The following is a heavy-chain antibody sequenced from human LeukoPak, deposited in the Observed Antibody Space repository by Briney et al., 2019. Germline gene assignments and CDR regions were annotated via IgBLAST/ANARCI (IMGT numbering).Heavy chain of an antibody. Sequence: GGSLRLFCAASGFTFSSYAMSWVRQAPGKGLEWVSAISGSGGSTYYADSVKGRFTISRDNSKNTLYLQMSSLRAEDTAVYYCAKDPSSGRDYWGQGTLVTVSS. CDR2: ISGSGGST. V-gene: IGHV3-23*01. J-gene: IGHJ4*02. D-gene: IGHD3-22*01. CDR1: GFTFSSYA. CDR3: AKDPSSGRDY.